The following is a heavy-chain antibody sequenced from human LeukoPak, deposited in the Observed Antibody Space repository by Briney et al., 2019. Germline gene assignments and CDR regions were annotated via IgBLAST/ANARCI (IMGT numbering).Heavy chain of an antibody. Sequence: GGSLRLSCAASGFTFDNYAMHWVRQAPGRGLEWVSGITWNSGSIDYADFVKGRFTISRDNAKNSPFLQMNGLRPEDMAFYYCTRSSGWYNSFDYWGQGTLVTVSS. V-gene: IGHV3-9*03. CDR3: TRSSGWYNSFDY. D-gene: IGHD6-19*01. CDR2: ITWNSGSI. J-gene: IGHJ4*02. CDR1: GFTFDNYA.